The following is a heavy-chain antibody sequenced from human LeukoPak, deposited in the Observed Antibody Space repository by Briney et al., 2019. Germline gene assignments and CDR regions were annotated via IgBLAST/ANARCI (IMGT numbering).Heavy chain of an antibody. CDR1: GFTFSSYA. V-gene: IGHV3-30*04. J-gene: IGHJ6*03. D-gene: IGHD5-18*01. CDR3: ARVADTANYYYYYMDV. CDR2: ISYDGSNK. Sequence: PGGSLRLSCAASGFTFSSYAMHWVRQAPGKGLEWVAVISYDGSNKYYADSVKGRFTISRDNSKNTLYLQMNSLRAEDTAVYYCARVADTANYYYYYMDVWGKGTTVTVSS.